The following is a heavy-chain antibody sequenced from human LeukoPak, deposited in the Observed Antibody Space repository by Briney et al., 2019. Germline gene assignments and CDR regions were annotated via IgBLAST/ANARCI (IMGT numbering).Heavy chain of an antibody. V-gene: IGHV1-69*05. CDR2: IIPIFGTA. D-gene: IGHD4-23*01. J-gene: IGHJ1*01. Sequence: GSSVKVSCKASGGTFSSYAISWVRQAPGQGLEWMGRIIPIFGTANYAQKFQGRVTITTDESTSTAYMELSSPRSEDTAVYYCAREDYGGNSAEYFQHWGQGTLVTVSS. CDR1: GGTFSSYA. CDR3: AREDYGGNSAEYFQH.